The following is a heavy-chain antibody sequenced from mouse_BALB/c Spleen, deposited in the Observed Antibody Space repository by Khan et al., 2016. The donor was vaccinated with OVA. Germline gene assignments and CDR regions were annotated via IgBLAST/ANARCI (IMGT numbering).Heavy chain of an antibody. J-gene: IGHJ3*01. V-gene: IGHV1-77*01. Sequence: QVQLKQSGAELARPGASVKLSCTASGYTFTDYYINWVKQRTGQGLEWIGEISPGRGDTYYNERCMGKATLTADKSSSTAYMQLSSLTSEAAAVYFCARRNYFGYTFAYWGQGTLVPGAA. CDR3: ARRNYFGYTFAY. CDR1: GYTFTDYY. CDR2: ISPGRGDT. D-gene: IGHD1-2*01.